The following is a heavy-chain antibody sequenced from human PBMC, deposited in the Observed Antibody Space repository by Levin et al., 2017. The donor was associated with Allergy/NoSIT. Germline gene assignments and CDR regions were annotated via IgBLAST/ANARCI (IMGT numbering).Heavy chain of an antibody. CDR1: GGSISSGGYS. V-gene: IGHV4-30-2*01. J-gene: IGHJ4*02. CDR3: ARVAGYSYGYYFDY. D-gene: IGHD5-18*01. CDR2: IYLSGST. Sequence: LRLSCAVSGGSISSGGYSWSWIRQPPGKGLEWIGNIYLSGSTYYNPSLKSRVTISVDRSKNQFSLNLRSVTAADTAVYDCARVAGYSYGYYFDYWGQGTLVTVSS.